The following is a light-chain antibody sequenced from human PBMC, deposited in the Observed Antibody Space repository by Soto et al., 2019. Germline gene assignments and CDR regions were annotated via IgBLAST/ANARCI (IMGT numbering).Light chain of an antibody. J-gene: IGKJ1*01. CDR1: QSLLHSNGYNY. V-gene: IGKV2-28*01. CDR2: LGS. Sequence: DIVMTQSPLSLPVTPGEPASISCRSSQSLLHSNGYNYLDWYLQKPGQSPQLLIYLGSNRASGVPDRFSGSGSGTDFTLKISRVEAEDVGVYYCMQALQTPWTCGQGTKVDI. CDR3: MQALQTPWT.